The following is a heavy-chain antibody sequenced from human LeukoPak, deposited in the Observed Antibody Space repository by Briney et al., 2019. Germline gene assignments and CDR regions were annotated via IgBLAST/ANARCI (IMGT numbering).Heavy chain of an antibody. CDR1: GYSFTTYW. J-gene: IGHJ4*02. V-gene: IGHV1-2*02. CDR2: MNPDNGVT. CDR3: ARDPGFLQSDY. D-gene: IGHD5-24*01. Sequence: ASVTVSCKASGYSFTTYWIHWVRQAPGQGLEWMGCMNPDNGVTGYAQRFQGRVTMTRDTSVNTAYMHLSSLKSDDTAIYFCARDPGFLQSDYWGQGILVTVPS.